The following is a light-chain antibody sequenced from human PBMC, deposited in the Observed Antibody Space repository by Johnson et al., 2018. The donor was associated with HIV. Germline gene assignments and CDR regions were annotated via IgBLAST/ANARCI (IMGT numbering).Light chain of an antibody. CDR1: SSTIGNSY. J-gene: IGLJ1*01. CDR2: DNN. Sequence: SVLTQPPSVSAAPGQKVTISCSGSSSTIGNSYVSWYQQLPGTAPKLLIYDNNKRPSGIPDRFSGSKSGTSATLSITGLQTGDEADYYCGTWDSSLSAYVFGTGTKVTVL. V-gene: IGLV1-51*01. CDR3: GTWDSSLSAYV.